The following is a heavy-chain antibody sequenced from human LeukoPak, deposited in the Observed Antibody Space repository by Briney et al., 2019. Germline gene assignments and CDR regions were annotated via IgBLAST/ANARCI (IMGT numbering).Heavy chain of an antibody. CDR1: GFTFSSYG. V-gene: IGHV3-33*06. D-gene: IGHD4-17*01. J-gene: IGHJ5*02. CDR2: IWYDGSNK. Sequence: PGGSLRLSCAASGFTFSSYGMHWVRQAPGKGLEWVAVIWYDGSNKYYADSVKGRFTISRDNSKNTLYLQMNSLRAEDTAVYYCAKEVDDYGDYAQGWFDPWGQGTRVTVSS. CDR3: AKEVDDYGDYAQGWFDP.